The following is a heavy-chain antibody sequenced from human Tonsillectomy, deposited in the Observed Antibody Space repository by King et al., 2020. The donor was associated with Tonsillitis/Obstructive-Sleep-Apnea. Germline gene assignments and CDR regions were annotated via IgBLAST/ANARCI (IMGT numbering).Heavy chain of an antibody. D-gene: IGHD2-2*01. CDR3: ARAWNRSSTXXGLFDY. Sequence: VQLQESGPGLVKPSETLSLTCTVSGGSISSYYWSWIRQPPGKGLEWIGYIYYSGSTNYNPSLKSRVTISVDTSKNQFSLKLSSVTAADTAVYYCARAWNRSSTXXGLFDYWGQGTLVTVSX. V-gene: IGHV4-59*01. CDR1: GGSISSYY. CDR2: IYYSGST. J-gene: IGHJ4*02.